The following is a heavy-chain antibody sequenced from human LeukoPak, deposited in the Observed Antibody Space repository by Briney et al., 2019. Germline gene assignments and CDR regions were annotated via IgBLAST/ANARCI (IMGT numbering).Heavy chain of an antibody. CDR3: ARDTRSCSGGGCYTAFDF. D-gene: IGHD2-15*01. V-gene: IGHV3-73*01. Sequence: GGSLKLSCAASGFTFSDSAIHWVRQASGKGLEWVGRIRGKGFSDPPAYAASVKDRFTISRDDSKSTAYLQMNSLKAEDTAVYYCARDTRSCSGGGCYTAFDFWGQGTLVTVSS. CDR1: GFTFSDSA. J-gene: IGHJ4*02. CDR2: IRGKGFSDPP.